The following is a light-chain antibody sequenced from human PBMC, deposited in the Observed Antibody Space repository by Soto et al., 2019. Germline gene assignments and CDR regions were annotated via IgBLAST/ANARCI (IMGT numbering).Light chain of an antibody. CDR3: MQATQLRT. Sequence: EIVLTQTPLLSPVTLGQPASISCRSSRSLVASDGNAYLTWLHQRPGQPPRPLISTVSPRLSGVPYRFSGSGAGTDFTLHISGVEAEDVGTYFCMQATQLRTFGQGTRLEIK. J-gene: IGKJ5*01. CDR2: TVS. CDR1: RSLVASDGNAY. V-gene: IGKV2-24*01.